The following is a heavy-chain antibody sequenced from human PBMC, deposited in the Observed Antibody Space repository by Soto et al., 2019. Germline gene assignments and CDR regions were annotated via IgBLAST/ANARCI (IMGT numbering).Heavy chain of an antibody. V-gene: IGHV4-30-4*01. D-gene: IGHD2-15*01. CDR2: IYYSGST. CDR1: GGSMSSGDYY. J-gene: IGHJ4*02. Sequence: SETLSLTCPVSGGSMSSGDYYWSWIRQPPGKGLEWIGYIYYSGSTYYNPSLKSRVTISVDTSKNQFSLKLSSVTAADTAVYYCARDRISATGYFDYWGQGTLVTVSS. CDR3: ARDRISATGYFDY.